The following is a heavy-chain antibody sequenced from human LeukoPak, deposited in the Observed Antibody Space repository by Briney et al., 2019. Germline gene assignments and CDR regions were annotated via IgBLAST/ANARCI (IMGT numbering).Heavy chain of an antibody. CDR3: ARGRYSYGYRWWYFDL. CDR2: INHSGST. Sequence: SETLSLTCAVYGGSFSGYYWSWIRQPPGKGLERIGEINHSGSTNYNPSLKSRVTISVDTSKDQFSLKLSSVTAADTAVYYCARGRYSYGYRWWYFDLWGRGTLVTVSS. CDR1: GGSFSGYY. D-gene: IGHD5-18*01. J-gene: IGHJ2*01. V-gene: IGHV4-34*01.